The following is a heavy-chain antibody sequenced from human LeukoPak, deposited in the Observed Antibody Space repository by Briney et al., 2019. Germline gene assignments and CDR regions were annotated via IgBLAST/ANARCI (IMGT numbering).Heavy chain of an antibody. V-gene: IGHV4-34*01. J-gene: IGHJ5*02. D-gene: IGHD6-19*01. CDR2: INHSGGT. CDR1: GGSFSGYY. CDR3: AIGWTYSSGSDGDWFDP. Sequence: NLSETLSLTCAVYGGSFSGYYWSWIRQPPGKGLEWIGEINHSGGTNYNPSLKSRVTISVDTSKNQFSLKLSSVTAADTAVYYCAIGWTYSSGSDGDWFDPWGQGTLVTVSS.